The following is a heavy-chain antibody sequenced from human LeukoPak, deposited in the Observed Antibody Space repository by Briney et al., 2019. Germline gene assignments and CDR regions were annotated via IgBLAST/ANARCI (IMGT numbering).Heavy chain of an antibody. J-gene: IGHJ4*02. CDR3: TRHTGYISGQYSNYEDS. Sequence: SETLSLTCTLSGGSITNTKYYWGWIRQPPWKGLEWIGNIYYTGSTYYNPSLKSRVTISVDTSKNQFSLKLRSVTAADTALYYCTRHTGYISGQYSNYEDSWGQGTLVTVSS. CDR2: IYYTGST. D-gene: IGHD4-11*01. CDR1: GGSITNTKYY. V-gene: IGHV4-39*01.